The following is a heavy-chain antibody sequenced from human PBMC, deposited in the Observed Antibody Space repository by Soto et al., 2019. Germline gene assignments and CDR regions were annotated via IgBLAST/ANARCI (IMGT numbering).Heavy chain of an antibody. CDR1: GFTFTSSA. D-gene: IGHD6-13*01. Sequence: GASVKVSCKASGFTFTSSAVQWVRQARGQRLEWIVCIVVGSGNTNYAQKFQERVTITRDMSTSTAYMELSSLRSEDTAVYYCAADSGYSSSWTYYYGMDVWGQGTTVTVSS. J-gene: IGHJ6*02. CDR2: IVVGSGNT. V-gene: IGHV1-58*01. CDR3: AADSGYSSSWTYYYGMDV.